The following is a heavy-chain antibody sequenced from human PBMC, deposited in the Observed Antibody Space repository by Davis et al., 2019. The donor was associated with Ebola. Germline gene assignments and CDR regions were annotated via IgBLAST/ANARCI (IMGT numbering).Heavy chain of an antibody. CDR1: GFTFSSYW. CDR2: IKQDGSEK. CDR3: ARDRLLWFGEPPFYYYYYGMDV. Sequence: GGSLRLSCAASGFTFSSYWMSWVRQAPGKGLEWVANIKQDGSEKYYADSVKGRFTISRDNSKNTLYLQMNSLRAEDTAVYYRARDRLLWFGEPPFYYYYYGMDVWGQGTTVTVSS. D-gene: IGHD3-10*01. J-gene: IGHJ6*02. V-gene: IGHV3-7*01.